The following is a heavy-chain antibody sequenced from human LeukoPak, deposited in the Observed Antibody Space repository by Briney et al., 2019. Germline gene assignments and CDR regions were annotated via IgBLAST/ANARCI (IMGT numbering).Heavy chain of an antibody. CDR3: ARGDPDYYDSYYFDY. J-gene: IGHJ4*02. CDR2: ISSSSSYI. D-gene: IGHD3-22*01. Sequence: PGGSLRLSCAASGFTFSSYSMNWVRQAPGKGLEWVSSISSSSSYIYYAGSVKGRFTISRDNAKNSLYLQMNSLRAEDTAVYYCARGDPDYYDSYYFDYWGQGTLVTVSS. V-gene: IGHV3-21*01. CDR1: GFTFSSYS.